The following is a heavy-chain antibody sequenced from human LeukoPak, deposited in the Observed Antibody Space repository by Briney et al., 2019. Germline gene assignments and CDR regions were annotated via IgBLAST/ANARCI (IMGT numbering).Heavy chain of an antibody. CDR2: MYYRGST. CDR3: ARDYDILTGYSDY. V-gene: IGHV4-39*07. J-gene: IGHJ4*02. CDR1: GGSISSSSHY. D-gene: IGHD3-9*01. Sequence: KPSETLSLTCTVSGGSISSSSHYWGWIRQPPGKGLEWIGSMYYRGSTYHNPSLKSRVTISVDTSKNQFSLKLSSVTAADTAVYYCARDYDILTGYSDYWGQGTLVTVSS.